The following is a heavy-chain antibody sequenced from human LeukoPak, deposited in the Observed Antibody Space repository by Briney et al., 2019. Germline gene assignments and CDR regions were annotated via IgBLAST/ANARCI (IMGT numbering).Heavy chain of an antibody. CDR3: AKYGAVAGPNWFDP. CDR2: ISGSGGST. J-gene: IGHJ5*02. CDR1: GFTFSSFP. D-gene: IGHD6-19*01. V-gene: IGHV3-23*01. Sequence: PGGSLRLSCAASGFTFSSFPMSWVRQAPGKGLEWVSGISGSGGSTYYADSVKGRFTIPRDNSKNTLYLQMNSLRAEDTAVYYCAKYGAVAGPNWFDPWGQGTLVTVSS.